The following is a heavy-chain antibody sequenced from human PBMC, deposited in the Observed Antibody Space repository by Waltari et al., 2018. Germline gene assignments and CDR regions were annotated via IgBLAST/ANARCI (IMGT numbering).Heavy chain of an antibody. CDR2: INPDSGGT. J-gene: IGHJ4*02. CDR3: ATAPDAFQIIN. Sequence: QVQLVQSGAEVKKPGASVKVSCKTSGYTFTGYYMYWVRQAPGQGLEWMGWINPDSGGTAYAQKFQGRVTLPRDTSISTAYMELNRLISDDSAMYYCATAPDAFQIINWGQGTLVTVSS. D-gene: IGHD2-2*01. CDR1: GYTFTGYY. V-gene: IGHV1-2*02.